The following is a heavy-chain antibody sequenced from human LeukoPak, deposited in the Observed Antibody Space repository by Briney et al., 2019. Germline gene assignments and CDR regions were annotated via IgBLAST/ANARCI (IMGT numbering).Heavy chain of an antibody. CDR3: ARGSTDYDNYSYYMDV. CDR1: GFTFSHSA. Sequence: GGSLRLSCAASGFTFSHSAMSWVRQAPGKGLEWISTISGSGSDTNYADSVRGRLIISRDNSKNTLFLQMNSLRAEDASVYYCARGSTDYDNYSYYMDVWGKGTTVTVSS. J-gene: IGHJ6*03. V-gene: IGHV3-23*01. D-gene: IGHD4-17*01. CDR2: ISGSGSDT.